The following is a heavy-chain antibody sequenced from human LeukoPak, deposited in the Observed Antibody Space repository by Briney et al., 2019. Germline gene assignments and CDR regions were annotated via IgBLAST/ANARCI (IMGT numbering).Heavy chain of an antibody. V-gene: IGHV1-46*01. CDR2: ISPSGGST. J-gene: IGHJ5*02. Sequence: ASVKVSCKAFGYTFTINYMHWVRQAPGQGPEWMGVISPSGGSTTYAQKFQGRVTMTRDMSTSTVYMELSSLRSEDTAVYYCARDRGYSYGYRWFDPWGQGTLVTVSS. CDR3: ARDRGYSYGYRWFDP. D-gene: IGHD5-18*01. CDR1: GYTFTINY.